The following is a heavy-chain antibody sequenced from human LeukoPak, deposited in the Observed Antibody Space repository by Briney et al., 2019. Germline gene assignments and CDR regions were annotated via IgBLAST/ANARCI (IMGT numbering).Heavy chain of an antibody. V-gene: IGHV1-24*01. CDR3: ARMGGVTAMVNWFDP. J-gene: IGHJ5*02. D-gene: IGHD2-21*02. Sequence: GASVNVSCKVSGYTLTELSMNWVRQAPGEGLEWMGGVDPDDGETIYAQKFQGRVTMTEDTSTDTAYMELSSLRAEDTAVYYCARMGGVTAMVNWFDPWGQGTLVTVSS. CDR1: GYTLTELS. CDR2: VDPDDGET.